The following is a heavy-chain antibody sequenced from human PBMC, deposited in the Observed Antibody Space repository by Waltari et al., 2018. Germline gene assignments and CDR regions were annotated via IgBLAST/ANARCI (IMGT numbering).Heavy chain of an antibody. CDR1: GFRFSDYD. J-gene: IGHJ5*02. V-gene: IGHV3-21*03. CDR2: IVGTHSNI. CDR3: TRDLYGSGGDWFDP. Sequence: EERLVESGGGLVKPGGSLRLSCVASGFRFSDYDMNWVRQAPGTGLEWLSSIVGTHSNIFYAESVRGRFTVSRDNSKNSLYLEMSNVRAEDTGLYYCTRDLYGSGGDWFDPWGQGTLVTVSS. D-gene: IGHD3-10*01.